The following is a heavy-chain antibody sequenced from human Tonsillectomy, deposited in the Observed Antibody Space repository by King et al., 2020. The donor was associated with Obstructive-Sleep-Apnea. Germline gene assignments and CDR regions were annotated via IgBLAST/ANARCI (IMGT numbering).Heavy chain of an antibody. CDR3: ARDHDLWSGYPDY. CDR2: INSDGSST. D-gene: IGHD3-3*01. Sequence: VQLVESGGGLVQPGGSLRLSCAASGFTFSSYWMHWVRQAPGKGLVWVSRINSDGSSTSYADSVTGRFTIPRDNAKNTLYLQMNSLRAEDTAVYYCARDHDLWSGYPDYWGQGTRVTVSS. CDR1: GFTFSSYW. J-gene: IGHJ4*02. V-gene: IGHV3-74*01.